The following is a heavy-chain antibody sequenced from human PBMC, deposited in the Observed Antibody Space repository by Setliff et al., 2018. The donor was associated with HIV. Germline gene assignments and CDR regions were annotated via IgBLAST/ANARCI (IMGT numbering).Heavy chain of an antibody. D-gene: IGHD3-3*01. CDR1: AITFSSYA. J-gene: IGHJ6*03. CDR2: ISGSGVST. V-gene: IGHV3-23*01. CDR3: AKGSGKITIYYYYMDV. Sequence: GGSLRLSCAASAITFSSYAMSWVRQAQGKGLEWVSGISGSGVSTYYADSVKGRFTISRDNSKNTLYLQINSLRAEDTAVYYCAKGSGKITIYYYYMDVWGKGTTVTVSS.